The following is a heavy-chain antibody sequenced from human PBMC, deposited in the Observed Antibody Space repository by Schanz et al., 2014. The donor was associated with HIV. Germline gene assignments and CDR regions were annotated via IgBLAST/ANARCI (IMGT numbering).Heavy chain of an antibody. CDR3: ARWGRNGQGHGMDV. Sequence: QVQLVESGGGVVQPGRSLRLSCAASGLTFSSYGMHWVRQAPGKGLEWVAVIWYDGSNKYYADSVKGRFTISRENFKNTLYLQMNSLRVEDTAVYYCARWGRNGQGHGMDVWGQGTTVIVSS. J-gene: IGHJ6*02. D-gene: IGHD7-27*01. CDR1: GLTFSSYG. CDR2: IWYDGSNK. V-gene: IGHV3-33*08.